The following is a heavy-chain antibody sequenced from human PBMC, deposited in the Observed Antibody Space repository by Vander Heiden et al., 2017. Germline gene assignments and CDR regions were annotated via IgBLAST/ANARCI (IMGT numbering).Heavy chain of an antibody. D-gene: IGHD1-7*01. J-gene: IGHJ4*02. Sequence: QVQLVESGGGVVQTGRSLRLSCAASIFTFRNYGIHWVRQAPGKGREWVALISSDGRNKFYADSVKGRCTISRDTSKNTLYLQMYSLRPEDTAVYYCAKVWTGTTYYFDYWGQGTLVTVSS. CDR2: ISSDGRNK. CDR3: AKVWTGTTYYFDY. CDR1: IFTFRNYG. V-gene: IGHV3-30*18.